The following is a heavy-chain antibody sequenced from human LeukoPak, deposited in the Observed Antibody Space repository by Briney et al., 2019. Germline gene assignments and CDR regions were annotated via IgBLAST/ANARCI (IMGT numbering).Heavy chain of an antibody. CDR1: GGAISSYY. V-gene: IGHV4-59*01. Sequence: SETLSLTCTVSGGAISSYYWSWIRQPPGKGLDWIGYIYYSRNTKYNPSLKSRVTISVDTTKNQFSLKLSSVTAADTGVYYCARVVDYGDYGSPWYYYYMDVWGKGTTVTVSS. J-gene: IGHJ6*03. CDR2: IYYSRNT. D-gene: IGHD4-17*01. CDR3: ARVVDYGDYGSPWYYYYMDV.